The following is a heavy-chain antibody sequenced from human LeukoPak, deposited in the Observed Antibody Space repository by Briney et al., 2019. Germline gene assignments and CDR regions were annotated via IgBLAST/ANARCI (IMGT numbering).Heavy chain of an antibody. V-gene: IGHV3-48*02. CDR3: ARERDYYGSGRYGY. D-gene: IGHD3-10*01. CDR1: GFTFSPYS. CDR2: ITGSSSTI. J-gene: IGHJ4*02. Sequence: SGGSLRLSCAASGFTFSPYSMNWVRQAPGKGLEWVSYITGSSSTIYYADSVKGRFTISRDNAKNSLYLQMSSLRDEDTAVYYCARERDYYGSGRYGYWGQGTLVTVSS.